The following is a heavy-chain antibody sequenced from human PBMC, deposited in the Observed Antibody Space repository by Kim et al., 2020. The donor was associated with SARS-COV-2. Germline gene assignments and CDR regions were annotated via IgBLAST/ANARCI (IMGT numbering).Heavy chain of an antibody. CDR3: AKDHHKIVVVIRGGYFDY. CDR1: GFTFSSYA. CDR2: ISGSGGST. J-gene: IGHJ4*02. D-gene: IGHD3-22*01. V-gene: IGHV3-23*01. Sequence: GGSLRLSCAASGFTFSSYAMSWVRQAPGKGLEWVSAISGSGGSTYYADSVKGRFTISRDNSKNTLYLQMNSLRAEDTAVYYCAKDHHKIVVVIRGGYFDYWGQGTLVTVSS.